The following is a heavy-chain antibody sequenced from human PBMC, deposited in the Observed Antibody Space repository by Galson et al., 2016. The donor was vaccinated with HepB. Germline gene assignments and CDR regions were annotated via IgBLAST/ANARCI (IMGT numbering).Heavy chain of an antibody. CDR3: SRDRDFPDGHPDPFDC. D-gene: IGHD3-3*01. V-gene: IGHV3-7*03. CDR2: IKQDGSEK. J-gene: IGHJ4*02. Sequence: SLRLSCAASGFTFSRFWMSWVRQAPGKGLEWVANIKQDGSEKHNADSVKGLFTISRDNANHSVYLQLNSLRVEDTAVYYCSRDRDFPDGHPDPFDCWGQGTVVTVSS. CDR1: GFTFSRFW.